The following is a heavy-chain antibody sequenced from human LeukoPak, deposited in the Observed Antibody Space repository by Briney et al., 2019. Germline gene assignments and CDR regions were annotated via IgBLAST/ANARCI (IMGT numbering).Heavy chain of an antibody. CDR1: GGTFSSYA. CDR3: AIFQGTYGDNENDY. V-gene: IGHV1-69*01. CDR2: IIPMINTP. Sequence: VASVKVSCKASGGTFSSYAISWVRQAPGKGLEWMGGIIPMINTPKYAQKFQGRVSITADESTSTGYMEVSSLRSEDTAVYYCAIFQGTYGDNENDYWGQGTLVTVSS. J-gene: IGHJ4*02. D-gene: IGHD4-17*01.